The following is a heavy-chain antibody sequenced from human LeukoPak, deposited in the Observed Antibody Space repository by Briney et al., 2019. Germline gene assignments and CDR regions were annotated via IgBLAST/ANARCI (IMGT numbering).Heavy chain of an antibody. J-gene: IGHJ4*02. CDR3: ARDLNYAVDY. V-gene: IGHV3-48*02. CDR1: GFPFSTYS. CDR2: IVISSSGM. Sequence: PGGSLTLTCAVSGFPFSTYSMNWVRQAPREGRVWGSYIVISSSGMYYADSVKGRFTISRDDAKNSLYLQMDSLRDEDTAIYYCARDLNYAVDYWGQGSLVTVSS. D-gene: IGHD2-2*01.